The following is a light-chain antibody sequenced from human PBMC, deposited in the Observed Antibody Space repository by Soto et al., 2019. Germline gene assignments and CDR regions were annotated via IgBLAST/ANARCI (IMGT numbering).Light chain of an antibody. J-gene: IGKJ1*01. CDR3: QQYNDWPRT. CDR2: DAS. Sequence: EIVMTQSPATLSVSPGERATLSCRASQSVSSNLAWYQQKPGQAPRLLIYDASTWATGIPTRFSGSGSGTKFTFTISSLQSEDFAVYYCQQYNDWPRTFGQGTKVDIK. CDR1: QSVSSN. V-gene: IGKV3-15*01.